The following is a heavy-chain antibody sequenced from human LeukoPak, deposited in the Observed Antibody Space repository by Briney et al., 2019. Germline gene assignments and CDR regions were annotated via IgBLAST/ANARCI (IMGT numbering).Heavy chain of an antibody. D-gene: IGHD2-8*02. CDR1: GVTFSHAW. Sequence: QAGGSLRLSCAASGVTFSHAWMSWVRRAPGKGLEWVSYIRSSSSTIYYAASVKGRFTISRDNAKNSLYLQMNSLRAEDTAVYYSARDSQPRLRVAAFDYWGQGTLVTVSS. V-gene: IGHV3-48*01. CDR3: ARDSQPRLRVAAFDY. J-gene: IGHJ4*02. CDR2: IRSSSSTI.